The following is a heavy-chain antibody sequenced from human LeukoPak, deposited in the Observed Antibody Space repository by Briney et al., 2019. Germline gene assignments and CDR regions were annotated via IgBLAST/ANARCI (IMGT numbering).Heavy chain of an antibody. CDR1: GFTFRSYG. J-gene: IGHJ6*02. CDR2: MWYDGSNK. V-gene: IGHV3-33*01. Sequence: PGRSLRLSCGASGFTFRSYGMHGVRQAPGKGLEGVAVMWYDGSNKYYADPVKGRFPISRNNSKNTLYLQMNSLSAEDTAVYYCARDFKVRYSYGKYGMDVWGQGTTVTVSS. D-gene: IGHD5-18*01. CDR3: ARDFKVRYSYGKYGMDV.